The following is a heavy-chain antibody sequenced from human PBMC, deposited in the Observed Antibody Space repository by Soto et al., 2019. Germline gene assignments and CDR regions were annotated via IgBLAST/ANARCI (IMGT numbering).Heavy chain of an antibody. CDR1: GFNFTYNA. CDR2: ISFNGRKK. Sequence: QEQLVESGGGVVRPGKSLRLSCEASGFNFTYNAMHWVRQAPGKGLEWVAVISFNGRKKFYARSVKGRFTISRDNSKNTLYLQINNRRPGDTAVYYCARDWLRRDDILTPSWNFNLWGQGTLVTAS. D-gene: IGHD3-9*01. V-gene: IGHV3-30*04. CDR3: ARDWLRRDDILTPSWNFNL. J-gene: IGHJ2*01.